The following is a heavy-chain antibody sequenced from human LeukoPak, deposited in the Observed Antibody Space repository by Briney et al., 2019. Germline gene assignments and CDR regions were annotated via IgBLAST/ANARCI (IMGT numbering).Heavy chain of an antibody. CDR2: ISSSSSYT. J-gene: IGHJ4*02. D-gene: IGHD3-10*01. CDR3: ARATVRFGELSNFDY. V-gene: IGHV3-11*06. CDR1: GFTFSDDY. Sequence: PGGSLRLSCAASGFTFSDDYMSWIRQAPGKGLEWVSYISSSSSYTNYADSVKGRFTISRDNAKNSLYLQMNSLRAEDTAVYYCARATVRFGELSNFDYWGQGTLVTVSS.